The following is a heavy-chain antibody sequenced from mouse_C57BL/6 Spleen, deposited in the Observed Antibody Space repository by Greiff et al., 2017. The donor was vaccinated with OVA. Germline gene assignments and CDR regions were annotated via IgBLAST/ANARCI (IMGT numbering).Heavy chain of an antibody. CDR3: ARFYYGSSYGYFDV. CDR2: FHPYNDDT. Sequence: QVQLKQSGAELVKPGASVKMSCKASGYTFTTYPIEWMKQNHGKSLEWIGNFHPYNDDTKYNEKFKGKATLTVEKSSSTVYLELSRLTSDDSAVYYCARFYYGSSYGYFDVWGTGTTVTVSS. V-gene: IGHV1-47*01. J-gene: IGHJ1*03. CDR1: GYTFTTYP. D-gene: IGHD1-1*01.